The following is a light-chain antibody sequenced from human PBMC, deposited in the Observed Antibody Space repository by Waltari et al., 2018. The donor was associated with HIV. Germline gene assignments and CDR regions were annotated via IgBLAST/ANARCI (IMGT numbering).Light chain of an antibody. CDR3: AAWDDSLSPHVV. CDR2: RDT. Sequence: QSVLTQPPSASGTPGQRVTISCSGSSSNIGSNYVYWYQHLPGTPPKLLIYRDTQRPSSVADRCSGSKSGTSASLAISGIRSEDEAEYYCAAWDDSLSPHVVFGAGTKLTVL. J-gene: IGLJ2*01. CDR1: SSNIGSNY. V-gene: IGLV1-47*01.